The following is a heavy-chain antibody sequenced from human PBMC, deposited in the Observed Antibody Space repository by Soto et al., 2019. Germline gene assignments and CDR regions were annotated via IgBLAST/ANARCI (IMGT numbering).Heavy chain of an antibody. CDR1: GFTFSSYS. V-gene: IGHV3-21*04. CDR2: ISSSSSYI. D-gene: IGHD6-6*01. J-gene: IGHJ6*02. Sequence: GGSLRLSCAASGFTFSSYSMNWVRQAPGKGLEWVSSISSSSSYIYYADSVKGRFTISRDNSKNTLYLQMNSLRAEDTAVYYCAKGGSSSPYYYGMDVWGQGTTVTVSS. CDR3: AKGGSSSPYYYGMDV.